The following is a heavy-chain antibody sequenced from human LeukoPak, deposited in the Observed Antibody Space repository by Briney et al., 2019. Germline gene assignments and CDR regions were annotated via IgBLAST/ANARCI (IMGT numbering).Heavy chain of an antibody. J-gene: IGHJ4*02. Sequence: PGGSLRLSCASSGFTFSAYHMNWVRQAPGKGLEWISFISSDSGTLYYADSVKGRFTISRDNAAHSLYLQMNNLRDEDTAVYYCARRDPFDYWGQGTMVTVSS. V-gene: IGHV3-48*02. CDR3: ARRDPFDY. CDR2: ISSDSGTL. CDR1: GFTFSAYH.